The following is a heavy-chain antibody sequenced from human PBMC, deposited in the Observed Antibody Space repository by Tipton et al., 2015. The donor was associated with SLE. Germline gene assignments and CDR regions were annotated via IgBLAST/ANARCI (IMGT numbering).Heavy chain of an antibody. J-gene: IGHJ4*02. D-gene: IGHD6-13*01. V-gene: IGHV4-59*11. CDR1: GGSISSHY. CDR3: ARAGYSSSWPLDF. Sequence: TLSLTCTVSGGSISSHYWSWIRQPPGKGLEWIGYIYYSGSTNYNPSLKSRVTIAIDTSKNQVSLKLSSVTAADMAVYYCARAGYSSSWPLDFWGQGRLVTVSS. CDR2: IYYSGST.